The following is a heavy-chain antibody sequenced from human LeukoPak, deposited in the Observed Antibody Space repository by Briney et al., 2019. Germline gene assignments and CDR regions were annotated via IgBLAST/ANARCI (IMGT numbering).Heavy chain of an antibody. J-gene: IGHJ1*01. CDR3: ASYDSSGYYLEYFQH. CDR1: GGSLSSSSYY. V-gene: IGHV4-39*01. D-gene: IGHD3-22*01. Sequence: PSETLSLTCTVSGGSLSSSSYYWGWIRQPPGKGLAWIGSIYYSGSTYYNPSLKSRVTISVDTSKNQFSLKLSSVTAADTAVYYCASYDSSGYYLEYFQHWGQGTLVTVSS. CDR2: IYYSGST.